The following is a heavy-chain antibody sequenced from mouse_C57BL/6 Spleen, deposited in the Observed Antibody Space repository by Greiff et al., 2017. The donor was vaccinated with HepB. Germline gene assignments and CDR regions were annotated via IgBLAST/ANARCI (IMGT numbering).Heavy chain of an antibody. J-gene: IGHJ4*01. Sequence: QVQLKQSGPGLVAPSQSLSITCTVSGFSLTSYGVSWVRQPPGKGLEWLGVIWGDGSTNYHSALISRLNIRKVNSKSQVFLKLNSLQNDDTATYYCDNYDYHYARDYWGQGTSVTVSS. CDR2: IWGDGST. CDR1: GFSLTSYG. D-gene: IGHD2-4*01. V-gene: IGHV2-3*01. CDR3: DNYDYHYARDY.